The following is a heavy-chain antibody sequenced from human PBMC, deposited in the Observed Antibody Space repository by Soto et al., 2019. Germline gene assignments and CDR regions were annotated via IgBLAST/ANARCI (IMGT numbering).Heavy chain of an antibody. Sequence: SETLSLTCTVSGGSISSYYWSWIRQPPGKGLEWIGYIYYSGSTNYNPSLKSRVTISVDTSKNQFSLKLSSVTAADTAVYYCARSWDSSSDYWGQGTLVTVSS. V-gene: IGHV4-59*01. CDR1: GGSISSYY. CDR2: IYYSGST. CDR3: ARSWDSSSDY. J-gene: IGHJ4*02. D-gene: IGHD1-26*01.